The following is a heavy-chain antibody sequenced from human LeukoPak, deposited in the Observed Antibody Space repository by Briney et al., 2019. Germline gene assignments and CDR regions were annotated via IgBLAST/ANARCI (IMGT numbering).Heavy chain of an antibody. Sequence: GGSLRLSCAASGFTLSSHSMNWVRQAPGKGLEWVSSISSSSSYFYYADSVKGRFTISRDNAKNSLYLQMNSLRAEDTAVYFCARDKVGTGYYFDYWGQGTLVTVSS. J-gene: IGHJ4*02. D-gene: IGHD1-1*01. CDR2: ISSSSSYF. CDR3: ARDKVGTGYYFDY. V-gene: IGHV3-21*06. CDR1: GFTLSSHS.